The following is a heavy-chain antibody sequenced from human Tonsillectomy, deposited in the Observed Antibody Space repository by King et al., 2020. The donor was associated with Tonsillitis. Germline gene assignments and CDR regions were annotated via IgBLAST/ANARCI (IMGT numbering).Heavy chain of an antibody. CDR2: IYYSGST. D-gene: IGHD3-22*01. J-gene: IGHJ4*02. V-gene: IGHV4-59*01. CDR3: ARARAFYYDSSGCPGPLFDY. Sequence: QLQESGPGLVKPSETLSLTCTISGGSISSYYWSWIRPPPGKGLEYIGYIYYSGSTNYNPSLKSRVTLSVDTSKNQFSLKLSSVTAADTAVYYCARARAFYYDSSGCPGPLFDYWGQGTLVTGSS. CDR1: GGSISSYY.